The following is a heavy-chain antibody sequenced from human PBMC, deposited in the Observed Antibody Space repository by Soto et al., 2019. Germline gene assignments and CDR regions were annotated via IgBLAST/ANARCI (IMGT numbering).Heavy chain of an antibody. CDR2: ISGNGAST. CDR3: GKDSLGGMPVDSTY. Sequence: ESGGGLVQPGGSLRLSCASSGFPFRSYAVSWVRQAPGKGLEWVSAISGNGASTYYADSVKGRFTISRDNSKNTLYLQLSSLRAEDTAIYYCGKDSLGGMPVDSTYWGQVTLVTVSS. V-gene: IGHV3-23*01. J-gene: IGHJ4*02. CDR1: GFPFRSYA. D-gene: IGHD2-2*01.